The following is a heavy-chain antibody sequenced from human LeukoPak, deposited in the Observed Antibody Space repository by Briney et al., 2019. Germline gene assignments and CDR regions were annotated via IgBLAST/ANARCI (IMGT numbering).Heavy chain of an antibody. D-gene: IGHD2-15*01. CDR3: ARVKSSSDRFRYCSGGSCRSNWFDP. CDR1: GGSFSGYY. Sequence: SETLSLTCAVYGGSFSGYYWSWIRQPPGKGLEWIWEINHSGSTNYNPSPKSRVTISVDTSKNQFSLKLSSVTAADTAVYYCARVKSSSDRFRYCSGGSCRSNWFDPWGQGTLVTVSS. J-gene: IGHJ5*02. V-gene: IGHV4-34*01. CDR2: INHSGST.